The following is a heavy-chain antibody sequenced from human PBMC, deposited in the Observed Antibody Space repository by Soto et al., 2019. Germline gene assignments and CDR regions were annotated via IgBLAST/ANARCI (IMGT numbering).Heavy chain of an antibody. CDR1: GFTFSSYP. CDR2: ISGSGYST. V-gene: IGHV3-23*01. CDR3: AKERVAGGKQPSDY. D-gene: IGHD1-1*01. Sequence: EVQLLESGGGLVQPGGSLRLSCAASGFTFSSYPMNWVRQAPGKGLDWVSAISGSGYSTYYADSVKGRFTISRDNPKNTLYLQMNSLRAEDTAVYYCAKERVAGGKQPSDYWGQGTLVTVSS. J-gene: IGHJ4*02.